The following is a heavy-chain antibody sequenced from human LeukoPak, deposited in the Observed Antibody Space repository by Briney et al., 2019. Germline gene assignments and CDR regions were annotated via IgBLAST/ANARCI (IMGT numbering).Heavy chain of an antibody. CDR1: GYTFSRFA. CDR2: INTNTGNP. D-gene: IGHD3-22*01. CDR3: ARVEDYYYDSSGYGALDY. V-gene: IGHV7-4-1*02. Sequence: ASVKVSCKASGYTFSRFAMNWVRQAPGQGFEWMGWINTNTGNPTYAQGFTGRFVFSLDTSVSTAYLQISSLKAEDTAVYYCARVEDYYYDSSGYGALDYWGQGTLVTVSS. J-gene: IGHJ4*02.